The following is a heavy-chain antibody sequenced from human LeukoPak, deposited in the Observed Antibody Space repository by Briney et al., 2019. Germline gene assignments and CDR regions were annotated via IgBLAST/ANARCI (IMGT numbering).Heavy chain of an antibody. V-gene: IGHV4-59*08. CDR3: AGSGGPEDY. CDR2: IYYSGST. Sequence: SETLSLTCTVSGGSVSSYYWSWIRQPPGKGLEWIGYIYYSGSTNYNPSLKSRVTISVDTSKNQFSLKLSSVTAADTAVYYCAGSGGPEDYWGQGTLVTVSS. D-gene: IGHD3-10*01. CDR1: GGSVSSYY. J-gene: IGHJ4*02.